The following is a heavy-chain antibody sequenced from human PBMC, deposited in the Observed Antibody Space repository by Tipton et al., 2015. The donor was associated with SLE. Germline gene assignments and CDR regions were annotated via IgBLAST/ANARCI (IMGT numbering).Heavy chain of an antibody. V-gene: IGHV3-23*01. Sequence: SLRLSCVDSGFTFSSYVMSWVRQAPGKGLEWVSTISGSSGSAYYADSVKGRFTISRDNARNMVFLQLNSLRTEDTAVYYCAAVVFTKWGQGTPVTVS. D-gene: IGHD2-15*01. CDR2: ISGSSGSA. CDR3: AAVVFTK. J-gene: IGHJ4*02. CDR1: GFTFSSYV.